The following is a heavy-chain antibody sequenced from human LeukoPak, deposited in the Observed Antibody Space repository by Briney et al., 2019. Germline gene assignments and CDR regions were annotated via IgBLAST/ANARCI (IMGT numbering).Heavy chain of an antibody. V-gene: IGHV3-7*01. CDR3: ARDKGDCYFDC. J-gene: IGHJ4*02. Sequence: PGGSLRPSCAASGFTFSSYWMSWVRQAPGKGLEWVANIKQDGSEKYYVDSVKGRFTISRDNAKNSLYLQMNSLRAEDTAVYYCARDKGDCYFDCWGQETLVTVSS. CDR2: IKQDGSEK. CDR1: GFTFSSYW. D-gene: IGHD2-21*02.